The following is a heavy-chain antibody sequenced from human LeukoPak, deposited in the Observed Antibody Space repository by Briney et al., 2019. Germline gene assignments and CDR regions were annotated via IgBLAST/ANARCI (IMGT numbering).Heavy chain of an antibody. J-gene: IGHJ3*02. CDR2: TSESGGST. D-gene: IGHD3-9*01. CDR3: AKGRWGLTINNFDI. Sequence: GGSLRLSCAASGFTFSSYAMGWVRQAPGKGLEWVSVTSESGGSTHYADSVKGRFTIYRDNSKNTLYLQMNSLGGEDTAVYHCAKGRWGLTINNFDIWGQGRMVTVSS. V-gene: IGHV3-23*01. CDR1: GFTFSSYA.